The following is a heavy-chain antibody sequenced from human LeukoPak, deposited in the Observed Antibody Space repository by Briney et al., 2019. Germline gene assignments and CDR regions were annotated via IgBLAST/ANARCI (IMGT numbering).Heavy chain of an antibody. V-gene: IGHV3-30*18. J-gene: IGHJ6*02. CDR2: ISYDGSNK. D-gene: IGHD4-17*01. CDR1: GYTFTGYY. CDR3: AKDEPFYYGDYALSCGMDV. Sequence: SCKASGYTFTGYYMHWVRQAPGKGLEWVAVISYDGSNKYYADSVKGRFTISRDNSKNTLYLQMNSLRAEDTAVYYCAKDEPFYYGDYALSCGMDVWGQGTTVTVSS.